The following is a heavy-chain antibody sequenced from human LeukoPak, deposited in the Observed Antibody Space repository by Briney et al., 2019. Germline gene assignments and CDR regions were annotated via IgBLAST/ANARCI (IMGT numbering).Heavy chain of an antibody. D-gene: IGHD6-25*01. CDR2: ISGSVGTI. V-gene: IGHV3-23*01. Sequence: GGSLRLSCAASGFTFSSYGMSWVRQAPGKGLEWVSSISGSVGTIYYADSVKGRFTISRDDSKNTLYLQMNNLRAEDSAVYYCAKDLSGYGPYWYFDLWGRGTLVTVSS. CDR1: GFTFSSYG. CDR3: AKDLSGYGPYWYFDL. J-gene: IGHJ2*01.